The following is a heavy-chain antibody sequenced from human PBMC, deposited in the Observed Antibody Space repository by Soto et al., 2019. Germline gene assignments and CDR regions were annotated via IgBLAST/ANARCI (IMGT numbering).Heavy chain of an antibody. CDR2: MSHRSLTS. Sequence: EGSRRLSCAPAGFAFSYHYRGWYRQTPERRLEWLAYMSHRSLTSHHARSVKDGFTISRDGDTDSPHYQMNSLRVEDMAVYFSARGGGSPYLAYWGQGTGVTVSS. CDR3: ARGGGSPYLAY. D-gene: IGHD5-12*01. V-gene: IGHV3-11*01. J-gene: IGHJ4*02. CDR1: GFAFSYHY.